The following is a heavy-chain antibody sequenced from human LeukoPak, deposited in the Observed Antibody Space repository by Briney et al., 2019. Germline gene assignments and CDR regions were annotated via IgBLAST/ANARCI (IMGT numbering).Heavy chain of an antibody. CDR2: IIPILGIA. CDR3: ARVDCGGDCYYTRDWFDP. J-gene: IGHJ5*02. Sequence: ASVKVSCKASGGTFSSYAISWVRQAPGQGLEWMGRIIPILGIANYAQKFQGRVTITADKSTSTAYMELSSLRSEDTAVYYCARVDCGGDCYYTRDWFDPWGQGTLVTVSS. V-gene: IGHV1-69*04. CDR1: GGTFSSYA. D-gene: IGHD2-21*02.